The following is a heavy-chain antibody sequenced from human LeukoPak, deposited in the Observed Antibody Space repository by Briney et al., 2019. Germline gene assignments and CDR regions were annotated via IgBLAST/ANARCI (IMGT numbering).Heavy chain of an antibody. V-gene: IGHV3-23*01. CDR3: AKDRTLRYFDWVGSFDY. J-gene: IGHJ4*02. CDR2: ISGSGGST. D-gene: IGHD3-9*01. Sequence: PGGSLRLSCAASGFTFSSYTMSWVRQAPGKGLEWVSAISGSGGSTYYADSVKGRFTISRDNSKNTLYLQMNSLRAEDTAVYYCAKDRTLRYFDWVGSFDYWGQGTLVTVSS. CDR1: GFTFSSYT.